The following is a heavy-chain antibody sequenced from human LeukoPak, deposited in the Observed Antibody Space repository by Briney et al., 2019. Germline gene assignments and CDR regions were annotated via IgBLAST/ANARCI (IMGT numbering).Heavy chain of an antibody. CDR3: AKLSMDSYYFDY. J-gene: IGHJ4*02. V-gene: IGHV3-74*01. Sequence: GGSLRLSCAASGFTFSSYWIHWVRQAPGKGLVWVSRINTDGNSRTYADSVKGRFTISRDNSKNTLYLQMNSLRAEDTAVYYCAKLSMDSYYFDYWGQGTLVTVSS. D-gene: IGHD3/OR15-3a*01. CDR2: INTDGNSR. CDR1: GFTFSSYW.